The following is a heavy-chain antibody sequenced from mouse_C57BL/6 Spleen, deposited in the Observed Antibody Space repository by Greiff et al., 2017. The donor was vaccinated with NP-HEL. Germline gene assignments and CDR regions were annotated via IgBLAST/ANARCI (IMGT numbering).Heavy chain of an antibody. Sequence: EVKLVESGGGLVQPGGSMKLSCVASGFTFSNYWMNWVRQSPEKGLEWVAQIRLKSDNYATHYAESVKGRFTISRDDSKSSVYLQMNNLSAEDTGIYYCTGLIYYDYLYYFDYWGQGTTLTVSS. J-gene: IGHJ2*01. CDR3: TGLIYYDYLYYFDY. D-gene: IGHD2-4*01. CDR1: GFTFSNYW. V-gene: IGHV6-3*01. CDR2: IRLKSDNYAT.